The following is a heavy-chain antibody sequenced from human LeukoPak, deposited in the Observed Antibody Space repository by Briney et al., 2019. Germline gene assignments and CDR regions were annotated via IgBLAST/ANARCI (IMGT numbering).Heavy chain of an antibody. CDR2: ISAYNGNT. Sequence: ASVKVSCKASGYTFTSYGISWVRQAPGQGLEWMGWISAYNGNTNYAQKLQGRVTMTTDTSTSTAYMELRSLRSDDTAVYYCARDAVDIVVVPAAHHDAFDIWAKGQWSPSLQ. D-gene: IGHD2-2*01. J-gene: IGHJ3*02. V-gene: IGHV1-18*04. CDR3: ARDAVDIVVVPAAHHDAFDI. CDR1: GYTFTSYG.